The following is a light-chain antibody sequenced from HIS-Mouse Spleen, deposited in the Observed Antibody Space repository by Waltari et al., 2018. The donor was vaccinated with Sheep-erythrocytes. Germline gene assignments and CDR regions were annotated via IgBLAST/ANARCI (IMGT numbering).Light chain of an antibody. CDR1: ALPKKY. V-gene: IGLV3-1*01. J-gene: IGLJ1*01. Sequence: SYELTQPPSVSVSLGQMARITCSGEALPKKYAYWYQQKPGQFPVLVLYKESERPPGIPERFSGSNSGNTATLTISGTQAMDEADYYCQAWDSSTYVFGTGTKVTVL. CDR2: KES. CDR3: QAWDSSTYV.